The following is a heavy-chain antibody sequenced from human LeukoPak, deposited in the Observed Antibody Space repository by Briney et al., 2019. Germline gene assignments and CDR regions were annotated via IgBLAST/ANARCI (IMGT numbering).Heavy chain of an antibody. Sequence: GGSLRLSCAASGFTFSSYAMHWVRQAPGKGLEWVAVISYDGSNKYYADSVKGRFTISRDNSKNTLYLQMNSLRAEDTAVYYCARVALPRYCSSTSCTNYYYYGMDVWGQGTTVTVSS. CDR3: ARVALPRYCSSTSCTNYYYYGMDV. CDR2: ISYDGSNK. V-gene: IGHV3-30*04. J-gene: IGHJ6*02. CDR1: GFTFSSYA. D-gene: IGHD2-2*01.